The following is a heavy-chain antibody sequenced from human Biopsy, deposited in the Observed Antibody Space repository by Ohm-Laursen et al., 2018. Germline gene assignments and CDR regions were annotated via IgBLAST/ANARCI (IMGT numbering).Heavy chain of an antibody. CDR1: GFTFSDYA. D-gene: IGHD2-2*02. V-gene: IGHV3-23*01. CDR2: ISGGGGNT. J-gene: IGHJ4*02. Sequence: GSLRLSCTASGFTFSDYAMNWVRQAPGKGLEWVSTISGGGGNTYYADSVRGRFTVSRDGSKSTLYLQMSSLSAEDTAFYYCAKGGYCTTSSCYMDLDYWGQGTLVTVSS. CDR3: AKGGYCTTSSCYMDLDY.